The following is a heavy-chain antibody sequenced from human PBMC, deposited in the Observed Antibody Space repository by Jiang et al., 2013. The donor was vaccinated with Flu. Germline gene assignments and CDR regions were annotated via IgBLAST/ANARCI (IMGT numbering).Heavy chain of an antibody. CDR3: AHRKGIWGAFDI. J-gene: IGHJ3*02. V-gene: IGHV2-5*02. CDR1: GFSLSTSGVG. D-gene: IGHD7-27*01. CDR2: IYGDDDK. Sequence: PTQTLTLTCTFSGFSLSTSGVGVGWIRQAPEKALEWLALIYGDDDKRYRPSLESRLTITKDTSTNQVVPTVTNMDPVDAATYYCAHRKGIWGAFDIWGQGTMVTVSS.